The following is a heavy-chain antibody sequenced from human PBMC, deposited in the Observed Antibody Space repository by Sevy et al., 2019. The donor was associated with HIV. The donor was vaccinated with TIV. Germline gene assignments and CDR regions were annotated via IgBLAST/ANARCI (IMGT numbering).Heavy chain of an antibody. Sequence: ASVKVSCKVSGYTLTELSMHWVRQAPGKGLEWMGGFDPEDGETIYAQKFQGRVTMTEDTSTDTAYMELSRLRSEDTAVYYCATATGTTRTVDYFDYWGQGTLVTVSS. CDR3: ATATGTTRTVDYFDY. CDR2: FDPEDGET. J-gene: IGHJ4*02. D-gene: IGHD1-1*01. CDR1: GYTLTELS. V-gene: IGHV1-24*01.